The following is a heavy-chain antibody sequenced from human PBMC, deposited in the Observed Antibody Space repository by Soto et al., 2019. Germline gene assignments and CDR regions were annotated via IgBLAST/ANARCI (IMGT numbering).Heavy chain of an antibody. CDR1: GYMFTGFY. CDR2: INPNNGVT. D-gene: IGHD6-19*01. V-gene: IGHV1-2*02. CDR3: AAAAIPVAGRHPDF. J-gene: IGHJ4*02. Sequence: ASVKVSCKASGYMFTGFYLHWVRQAPGQGLEWMGWINPNNGVTTYAKNFRGRVTMTRDSSISTAYMELSSLRSDDTAVYFCAAAAIPVAGRHPDFWGQGTVVTSPQ.